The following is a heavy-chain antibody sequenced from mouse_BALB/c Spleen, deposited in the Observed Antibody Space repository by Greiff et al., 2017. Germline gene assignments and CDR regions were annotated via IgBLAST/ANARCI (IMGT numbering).Heavy chain of an antibody. CDR2: IWSGGST. Sequence: VHLVESGPGLVQPSQSLSITCTVSGFSLTSYGVHWVRQSPGKGLEWLGVIWSGGSTDYNAAFISRLSISKDNSKSQVFFKMNSLQANDTAIYYCARKLFADYAMDYWGQGTSVTVSS. V-gene: IGHV2-2*02. CDR3: ARKLFADYAMDY. J-gene: IGHJ4*01. CDR1: GFSLTSYG.